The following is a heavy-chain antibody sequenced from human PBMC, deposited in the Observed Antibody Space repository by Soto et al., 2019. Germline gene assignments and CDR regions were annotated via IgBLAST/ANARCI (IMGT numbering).Heavy chain of an antibody. V-gene: IGHV4-59*01. J-gene: IGHJ4*02. CDR1: GGSISSYY. CDR3: ARARGGYYDY. CDR2: IYYSVST. Sequence: SETLSLTCTVSGGSISSYYWSWIRQPPGKGLEWIGYIYYSVSTNYNPSLKSRVTISVDTSKNQFSLKLSSVTAADTAVYYCARARGGYYDYWGQGTLVNVSS. D-gene: IGHD3-22*01.